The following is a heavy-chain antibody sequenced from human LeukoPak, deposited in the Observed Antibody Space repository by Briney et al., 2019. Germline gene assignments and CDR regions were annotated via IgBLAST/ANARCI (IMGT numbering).Heavy chain of an antibody. CDR2: INPNSGGT. D-gene: IGHD4-17*01. CDR1: GYTFTGYY. CDR3: ARDHNYGDYDAFDI. V-gene: IGHV1-2*02. Sequence: ASVKVSCKASGYTFTGYYMHWVRQASGQGLEWMGWINPNSGGTNYAQKFQGRVTMTRDTSISTAYMELSRLRSDDTAVYYCARDHNYGDYDAFDIWGQGTMVTVSS. J-gene: IGHJ3*02.